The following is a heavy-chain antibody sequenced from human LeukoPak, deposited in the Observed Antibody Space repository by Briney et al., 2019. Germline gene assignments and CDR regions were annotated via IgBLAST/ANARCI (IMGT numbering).Heavy chain of an antibody. Sequence: SETPSDTRTVSVDSISGYYGSWIRQPPGKGLEWIGYMYYSGNTNYNPSLKSRLTTSLDTSKNQFSLKLSSVTAADTAVYYCARAKYYFDYWGQVILVTVSS. J-gene: IGHJ4*02. CDR1: VDSISGYY. V-gene: IGHV4-59*01. CDR2: MYYSGNT. CDR3: ARAKYYFDY.